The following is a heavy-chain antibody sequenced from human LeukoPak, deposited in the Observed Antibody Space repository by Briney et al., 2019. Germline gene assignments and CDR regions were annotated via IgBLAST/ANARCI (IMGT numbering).Heavy chain of an antibody. J-gene: IGHJ4*02. Sequence: KPGGSLRLSCAASGFTFSSYSMNWVRQAAGKGLEWGSSISSSSSYIYYADSVKGRFTISRDNAKNSLYLQMNSLRAEDTAVYYCARESRTTISPKLDYWGQGTLVTVSS. CDR1: GFTFSSYS. D-gene: IGHD5-24*01. CDR2: ISSSSSYI. V-gene: IGHV3-21*01. CDR3: ARESRTTISPKLDY.